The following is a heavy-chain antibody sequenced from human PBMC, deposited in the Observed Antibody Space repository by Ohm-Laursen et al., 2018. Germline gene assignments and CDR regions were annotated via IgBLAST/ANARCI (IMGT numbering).Heavy chain of an antibody. CDR1: GGSISSYY. Sequence: GTLSLTCSVSGGSISSYYWTWIRQPPGKGLEWIGYIYYSGSTNYNPSLKSRVTISVDTSKNQFSLKLSSVTAADTAVYYCARVRGDIWGQGTLVTVSS. V-gene: IGHV4-59*08. CDR2: IYYSGST. CDR3: ARVRGDI. D-gene: IGHD3-10*01. J-gene: IGHJ4*02.